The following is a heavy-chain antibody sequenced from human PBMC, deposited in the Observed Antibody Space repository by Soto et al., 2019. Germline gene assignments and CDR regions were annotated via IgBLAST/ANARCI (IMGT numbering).Heavy chain of an antibody. Sequence: SVKVSCKASRVAFSRFIVTWVRQAPGLGLEWVGGIIPIFGTANYAQKFQGRVTITADESTSTSYMEVNNLRSEDTAVYYCAKARYSSPMGYYYGMDVWGQGTTVTVSS. D-gene: IGHD6-19*01. J-gene: IGHJ6*02. V-gene: IGHV1-69*13. CDR3: AKARYSSPMGYYYGMDV. CDR2: IIPIFGTA. CDR1: RVAFSRFI.